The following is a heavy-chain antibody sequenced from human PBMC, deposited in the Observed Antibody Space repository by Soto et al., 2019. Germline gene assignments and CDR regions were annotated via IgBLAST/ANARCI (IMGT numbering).Heavy chain of an antibody. CDR1: GFTFSSYA. CDR3: ASSTTPGIAAAGLGAFDY. V-gene: IGHV3-30-3*01. J-gene: IGHJ4*02. Sequence: QVQLVESGGGVVQPGRSLRLSCAASGFTFSSYAMHWVRQAPGKGLEWVAVISYDGSNKYYADSVKGRFTISRDNSKNTLYLQMNSLRAEDTAVYYCASSTTPGIAAAGLGAFDYWGQGTLVTVSS. D-gene: IGHD6-13*01. CDR2: ISYDGSNK.